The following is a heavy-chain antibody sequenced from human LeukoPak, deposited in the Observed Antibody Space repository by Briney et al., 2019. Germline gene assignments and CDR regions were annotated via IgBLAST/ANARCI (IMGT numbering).Heavy chain of an antibody. Sequence: SGPTLVNPTQTLTLTCTFSGFSLSTSGVGVGWIRQPPGKALEWLALIYWNDDKRYSPSLKSRLTITKDTSKNQVVLTMTNMDPVDTATYCCAHCHGGNVAFDIWGQGTMVTVSS. CDR2: IYWNDDK. J-gene: IGHJ3*02. D-gene: IGHD3-16*01. V-gene: IGHV2-5*01. CDR3: AHCHGGNVAFDI. CDR1: GFSLSTSGVG.